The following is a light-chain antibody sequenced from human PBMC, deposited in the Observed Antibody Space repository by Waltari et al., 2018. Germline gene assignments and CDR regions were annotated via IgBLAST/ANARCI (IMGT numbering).Light chain of an antibody. CDR3: QQYYKTPS. CDR2: WAS. J-gene: IGKJ4*01. Sequence: DIVMTQSPGSLVVSLGERATINCKSGQDILYNSNNKNYLAWYQHKPGQSPKLLFYWASTRASGVPDRFSGSGSGTDFTLTISRVEAEDVAIYYCQQYYKTPSFGGGTKVE. CDR1: QDILYNSNNKNY. V-gene: IGKV4-1*01.